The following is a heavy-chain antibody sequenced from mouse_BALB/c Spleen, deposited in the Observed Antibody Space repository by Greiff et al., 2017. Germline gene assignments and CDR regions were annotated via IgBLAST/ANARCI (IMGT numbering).Heavy chain of an antibody. Sequence: EVKVEESGPGLVKPSQSLSLTCTVTGYSITSDYAWNWIRQFPGNKLEWMGYISYSGSTSYNPSLKSRISITRDTSKNQFFLQLNSVTTEDTATYYCASMIYWYFDVWGAGTTVTVSS. CDR3: ASMIYWYFDV. D-gene: IGHD2-3*01. CDR2: ISYSGST. J-gene: IGHJ1*01. V-gene: IGHV3-2*02. CDR1: GYSITSDYA.